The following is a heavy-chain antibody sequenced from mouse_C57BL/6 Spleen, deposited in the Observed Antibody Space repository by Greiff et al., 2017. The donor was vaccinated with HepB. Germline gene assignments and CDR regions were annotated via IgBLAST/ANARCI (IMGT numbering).Heavy chain of an antibody. CDR1: GYTFTSYW. J-gene: IGHJ2*01. Sequence: QVQLQQSGAELVRPGTSVKLSCKASGYTFTSYWMHWVKQRPGQGLEWIGVIDPSDSYTNYNQKFKGKATLTVDTSSSTAYMQLSSLTSEDSAVYYSARQGNYGNFDYWGQGTTLTVSS. V-gene: IGHV1-59*01. D-gene: IGHD2-1*01. CDR3: ARQGNYGNFDY. CDR2: IDPSDSYT.